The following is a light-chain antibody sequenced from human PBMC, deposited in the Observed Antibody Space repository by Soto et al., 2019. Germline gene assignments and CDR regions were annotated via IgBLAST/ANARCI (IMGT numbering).Light chain of an antibody. CDR2: EVS. J-gene: IGLJ3*02. Sequence: QSVLTQPASVSGSRGQSITISCTGTSSDVGGYNFVSWYQQHPGKAPRLIIYEVSSRPSGVSYRFSGSKSGNTASLTISGLQAEDEADYYCSSYTLRNTLVLFGGGTNLTVL. V-gene: IGLV2-14*01. CDR3: SSYTLRNTLVL. CDR1: SSDVGGYNF.